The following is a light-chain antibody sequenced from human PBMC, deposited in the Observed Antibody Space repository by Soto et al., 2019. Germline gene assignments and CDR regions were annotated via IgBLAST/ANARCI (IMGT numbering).Light chain of an antibody. V-gene: IGLV2-14*03. CDR1: SSDVGAYDY. CDR2: EVS. CDR3: SSYTSSSTRV. J-gene: IGLJ1*01. Sequence: QSALTQPASVSGSPGQSITISCTGTSSDVGAYDYVSWYQQHPDKAPKLMIYEVSNRPSGVSNRFSGSKSVNTATLTISGLQADYDADYYCSSYTSSSTRVFGTGTNVTVL.